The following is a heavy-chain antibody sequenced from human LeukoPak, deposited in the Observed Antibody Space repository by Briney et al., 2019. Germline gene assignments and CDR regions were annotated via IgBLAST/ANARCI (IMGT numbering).Heavy chain of an antibody. CDR2: INPNSGGT. CDR3: ARGSITMVQGAQRFCVY. J-gene: IGHJ4*02. D-gene: IGHD3-10*01. CDR1: GYTFTGYY. Sequence: ASVKVSCKASGYTFTGYYMHWVRQAPGQGLEWMGRINPNSGGTNYAQKFQGRVTMTRDTSISTAYMELSRLRSDDTAVYYCARGSITMVQGAQRFCVYWGQGTLVTVSS. V-gene: IGHV1-2*06.